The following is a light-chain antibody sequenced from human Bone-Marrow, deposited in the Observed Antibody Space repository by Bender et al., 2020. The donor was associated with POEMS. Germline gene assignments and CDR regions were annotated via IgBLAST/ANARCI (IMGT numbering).Light chain of an antibody. CDR2: DVT. V-gene: IGLV2-14*03. CDR3: SSYKRGVTSTLV. CDR1: YL. Sequence: QSALTQPASVSGSPGQSITVSCSATYLVSWYQHHPGKAPKLIIYDVTNRPSGVSNRFSASKSGNTASLTISGLQAEDEADYYCSSYKRGVTSTLVFGGGTKLTVL. J-gene: IGLJ2*01.